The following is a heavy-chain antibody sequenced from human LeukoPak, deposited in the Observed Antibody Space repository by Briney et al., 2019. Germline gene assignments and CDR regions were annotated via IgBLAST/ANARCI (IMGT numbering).Heavy chain of an antibody. D-gene: IGHD3-22*01. CDR1: GGSISSGGYY. CDR2: IYYSGST. V-gene: IGHV4-31*03. CDR3: ARDNGDRSGDRRVFDY. Sequence: NPSETLSLTCTVSGGSISSGGYYWSWIRQHPGKGLEWIGYIYYSGSTYYNPSLKSRVTISVDTSKNQFSLKLSSVTAADTAVYYCARDNGDRSGDRRVFDYWGQGTLVTVSS. J-gene: IGHJ4*02.